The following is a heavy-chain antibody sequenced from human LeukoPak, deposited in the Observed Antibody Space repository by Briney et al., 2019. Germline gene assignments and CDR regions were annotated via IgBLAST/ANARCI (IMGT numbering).Heavy chain of an antibody. CDR1: GYTFSTYG. CDR2: ISAYNGNT. D-gene: IGHD1-7*01. Sequence: ASVKVSCKASGYTFSTYGISWVRQAPGQGLEWMGWISAYNGNTNFAQKFQGRVNMTTDTSTSTAYMELRSLRSDDTAVYYCARDFAAGTTGFDYWGQGTLVTVSS. CDR3: ARDFAAGTTGFDY. V-gene: IGHV1-18*01. J-gene: IGHJ4*02.